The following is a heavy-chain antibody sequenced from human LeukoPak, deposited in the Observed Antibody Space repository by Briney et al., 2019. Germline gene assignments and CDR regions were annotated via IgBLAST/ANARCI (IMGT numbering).Heavy chain of an antibody. CDR3: ARDDSGYYPFDY. V-gene: IGHV1-2*02. D-gene: IGHD3-22*01. CDR1: GYTFTGYY. J-gene: IGHJ4*02. CDR2: INPNSGGT. Sequence: VSVTVSCKASGYTFTGYYMHWVRQAPGQGLEWMGWINPNSGGTNYAQKFQGRVTMTRDTSISTAYMELSRLRSDDTAVYYCARDDSGYYPFDYWGQGTLVTVSS.